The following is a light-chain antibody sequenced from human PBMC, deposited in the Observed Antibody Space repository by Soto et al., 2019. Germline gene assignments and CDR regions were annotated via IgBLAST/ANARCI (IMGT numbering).Light chain of an antibody. CDR2: GAS. V-gene: IGKV3-15*01. CDR1: QSVTTN. Sequence: EIVLTQSPATLSVSPGERATLSCRSSQSVTTNLAWYQQKPGQAPRLLIYGASTRATGIPARFSGSGSATEFTLTINSLHSEDFAVYYCQQYNDWPPITFGQGTRLEIK. J-gene: IGKJ5*01. CDR3: QQYNDWPPIT.